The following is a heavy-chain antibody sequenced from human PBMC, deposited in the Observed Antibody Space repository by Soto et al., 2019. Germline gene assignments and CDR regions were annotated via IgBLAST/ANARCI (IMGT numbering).Heavy chain of an antibody. J-gene: IGHJ5*02. D-gene: IGHD2-2*02. CDR3: ARASVRDCSTTTCFTRHNWFDP. Sequence: ASVKVSCKASGYINTDYYMHWVRQAPGQGLEWMGWINPNTGATNYARKFQDRVTMSRDTSLNSVYMELSRLRSDDKAVYYCARASVRDCSTTTCFTRHNWFDPWGQGTLVTVSS. V-gene: IGHV1-2*02. CDR1: GYINTDYY. CDR2: INPNTGAT.